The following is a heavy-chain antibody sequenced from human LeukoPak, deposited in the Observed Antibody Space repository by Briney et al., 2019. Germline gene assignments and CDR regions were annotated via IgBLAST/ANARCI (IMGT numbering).Heavy chain of an antibody. D-gene: IGHD6-13*01. V-gene: IGHV4-34*01. Sequence: SETLSLTCAVYGGSFSGYYWSWIRQPPGKGLEWIGEINHSGSTNYNPSLKSRVTISVDTSKNQFSLKLSSVTAADTAVYYCARHLQGQDSSSWFPLNYYYYYYMDVWGKGTTVTISS. CDR2: INHSGST. J-gene: IGHJ6*03. CDR1: GGSFSGYY. CDR3: ARHLQGQDSSSWFPLNYYYYYYMDV.